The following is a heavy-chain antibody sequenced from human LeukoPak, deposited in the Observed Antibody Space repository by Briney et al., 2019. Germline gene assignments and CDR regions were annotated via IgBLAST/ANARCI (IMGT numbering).Heavy chain of an antibody. J-gene: IGHJ6*04. CDR1: GYTFTSYG. Sequence: ASVKVSCKASGYTFTSYGISWVRQAPGQGLEWMGWISAYNGNTNYAQKLQGRVTMTTDTSTSTAYMELRSLRSDDTAVYYCAGASAVYYYYYGMDVWGKGTTVTVSS. D-gene: IGHD2-2*01. CDR2: ISAYNGNT. CDR3: AGASAVYYYYYGMDV. V-gene: IGHV1-18*04.